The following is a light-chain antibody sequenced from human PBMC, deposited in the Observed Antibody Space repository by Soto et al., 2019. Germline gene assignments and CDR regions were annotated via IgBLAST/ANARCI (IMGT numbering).Light chain of an antibody. CDR2: GAS. CDR1: QSVSSSY. J-gene: IGKJ1*01. V-gene: IGKV3-20*01. CDR3: QQYANPPPT. Sequence: EIVLTQSPGTLSLSPGERATLPCRASQSVSSSYLGWYQQKPGQAPRLLIYGASSRATGIPDRFSGSGSGTDVTLTISRLEPEDVSVYYCQQYANPPPTFGQGTKVEI.